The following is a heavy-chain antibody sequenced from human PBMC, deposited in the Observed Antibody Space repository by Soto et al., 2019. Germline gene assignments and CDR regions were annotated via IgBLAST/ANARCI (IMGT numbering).Heavy chain of an antibody. Sequence: SVKVSCKASGGTFSSYTISWVRQAPGQGLEWMGRVIPILGIANYAQKFQGRVAITADKSTSTAYMELSSLRAEDTAVYYCAAGVNYGDYFVTGTDYWGQGTLVTVSS. CDR1: GGTFSSYT. J-gene: IGHJ4*02. D-gene: IGHD4-17*01. V-gene: IGHV1-69*02. CDR3: AAGVNYGDYFVTGTDY. CDR2: VIPILGIA.